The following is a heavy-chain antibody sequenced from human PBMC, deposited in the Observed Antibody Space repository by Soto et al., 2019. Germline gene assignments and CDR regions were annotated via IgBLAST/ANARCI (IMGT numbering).Heavy chain of an antibody. Sequence: GGSLRLSCAASGFTFSSYAMPWVRQAPGKGLEWVAVISYDGSNKYYADSVTGRFTISRDNSKNTLYLQMNSLRAEDAAVYYCARDGAIFGVEKTAYYYYYGMDVWGQGTRVTVSS. D-gene: IGHD3-3*01. J-gene: IGHJ6*02. CDR1: GFTFSSYA. CDR3: ARDGAIFGVEKTAYYYYYGMDV. CDR2: ISYDGSNK. V-gene: IGHV3-30-3*01.